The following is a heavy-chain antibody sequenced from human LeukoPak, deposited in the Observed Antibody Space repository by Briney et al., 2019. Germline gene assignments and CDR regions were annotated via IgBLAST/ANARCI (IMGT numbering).Heavy chain of an antibody. CDR1: GYTFTSYG. D-gene: IGHD5-18*01. Sequence: GASVKVSCKASGYTFTSYGISWVRQAPGQGLEWMGWISAYNGNTNYAQKLQGRVTMTTDTSTSTAYMELRSLRSDDTAVYYCARDSNAIKRGYSYGLDYYYGMDVWGQGTTVTVSS. CDR2: ISAYNGNT. V-gene: IGHV1-18*01. J-gene: IGHJ6*02. CDR3: ARDSNAIKRGYSYGLDYYYGMDV.